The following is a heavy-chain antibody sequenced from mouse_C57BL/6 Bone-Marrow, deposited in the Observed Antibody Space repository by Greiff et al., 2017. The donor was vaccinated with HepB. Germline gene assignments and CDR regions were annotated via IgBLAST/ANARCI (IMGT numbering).Heavy chain of an antibody. V-gene: IGHV14-4*01. CDR3: TAPQQLRIPFPFAY. CDR1: GYNFTDDY. CDR2: IDPENGDT. J-gene: IGHJ3*01. Sequence: VQLQQSGAELVRPGASVKLSCTASGYNFTDDYMHWVKQRPEQGLEWIGGIDPENGDTEYASKFKGKATITADTSSNTAYLQLSSLTSEDTAVYYCTAPQQLRIPFPFAYWGQGTLVTVSA. D-gene: IGHD3-2*02.